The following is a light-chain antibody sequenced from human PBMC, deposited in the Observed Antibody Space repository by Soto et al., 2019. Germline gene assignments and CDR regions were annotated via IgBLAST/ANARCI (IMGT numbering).Light chain of an antibody. V-gene: IGLV1-40*01. CDR3: QSFDSSLGDDV. Sequence: QLVLTQPPSVSGAPGQRVTISCTGSSSNIGAGYDVHWYQQLPGTAPKLLIYRNDNRPSGVPDRFSGSKSGTSASLAITGLQAEDEADYYCQSFDSSLGDDVFGTGTKLTVL. J-gene: IGLJ1*01. CDR1: SSNIGAGYD. CDR2: RND.